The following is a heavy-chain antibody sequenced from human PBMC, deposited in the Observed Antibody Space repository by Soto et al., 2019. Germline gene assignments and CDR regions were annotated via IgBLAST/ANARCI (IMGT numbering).Heavy chain of an antibody. CDR3: TFRTTVTTIDY. V-gene: IGHV3-15*07. Sequence: PGGSLRLSCAASGFTFSNAWMHWVRQAPGKGLEWVGRIKSKTDGGTTDYAAPVKGRFTISRDDSKNTLYLQMNSLKTEDTAVYYCTFRTTVTTIDYWGQGTLVTVSS. J-gene: IGHJ4*02. CDR2: IKSKTDGGTT. CDR1: GFTFSNAW. D-gene: IGHD4-17*01.